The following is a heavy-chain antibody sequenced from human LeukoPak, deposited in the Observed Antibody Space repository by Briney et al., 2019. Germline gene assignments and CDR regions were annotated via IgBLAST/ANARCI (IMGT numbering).Heavy chain of an antibody. CDR1: GFTFSSYA. CDR2: ISGSGGST. Sequence: GRSLRLSCAASGFTFSSYAMSWVRQAPGKGLEWVSAISGSGGSTYYADSVKGRFTISRDNSKNTLYLQMNSLRAEDTAVYYCAKYGSGSYYTDYYGMDVWGQGTTVTVSS. CDR3: AKYGSGSYYTDYYGMDV. D-gene: IGHD3-10*01. J-gene: IGHJ6*02. V-gene: IGHV3-23*01.